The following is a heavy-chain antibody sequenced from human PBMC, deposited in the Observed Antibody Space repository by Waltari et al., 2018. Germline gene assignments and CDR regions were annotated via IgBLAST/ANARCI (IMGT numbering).Heavy chain of an antibody. CDR3: ASSRAGVVTHYYYYYGMDV. CDR1: GGTFSSYA. J-gene: IGHJ6*02. Sequence: GGTFSSYAISWVRQAPGQGLEWMGGIIPIFGTANYAQKFQGRVTITADESTSTAYMELSSLRSEDTAVYYCASSRAGVVTHYYYYYGMDVWGQGTTVTVSS. CDR2: IIPIFGTA. D-gene: IGHD3-3*01. V-gene: IGHV1-69*01.